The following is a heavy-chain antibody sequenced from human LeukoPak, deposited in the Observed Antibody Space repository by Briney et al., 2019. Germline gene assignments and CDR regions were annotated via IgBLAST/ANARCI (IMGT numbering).Heavy chain of an antibody. CDR3: ARDVWGGQPLPAHFDY. D-gene: IGHD3-16*01. Sequence: SVKVSCKASGGTFSSYAISWVRQAPGQGLEWMGRIIPIFGTANYAQKFQGRVTTTTDESTSTAYMELSSLRSEDTAVYYCARDVWGGQPLPAHFDYWGQGTLVTVSS. V-gene: IGHV1-69*05. CDR2: IIPIFGTA. CDR1: GGTFSSYA. J-gene: IGHJ4*02.